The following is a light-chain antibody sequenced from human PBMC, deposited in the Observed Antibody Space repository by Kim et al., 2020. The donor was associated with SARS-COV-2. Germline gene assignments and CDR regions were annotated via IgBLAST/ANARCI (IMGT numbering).Light chain of an antibody. J-gene: IGKJ1*01. CDR3: LQHNNSPRT. Sequence: ASVGGWATRCWGAGRGSSSYLAWLQQRRGEVQRRLIYASCSGGGGVPRRFGGGGCGAECTLTSSRLQAEYFASYYCLQHNNSPRTFGEGTKVDIK. V-gene: IGKV1-17*03. CDR1: RGSSSY. CDR2: ASC.